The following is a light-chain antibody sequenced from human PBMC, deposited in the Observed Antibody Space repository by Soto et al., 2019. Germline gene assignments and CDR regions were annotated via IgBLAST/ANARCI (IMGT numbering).Light chain of an antibody. J-gene: IGKJ1*01. V-gene: IGKV3-20*01. Sequence: EIVLTQSPGSLSLSPGERATLSCRASQSVNRYLAWYQQKPGQAPRLLIYGASSRATGFPDRFSGSGSGTDFSLTISRLEPEDSAVYYCQQYSSPPRTFGQGTKVDIK. CDR1: QSVNRY. CDR3: QQYSSPPRT. CDR2: GAS.